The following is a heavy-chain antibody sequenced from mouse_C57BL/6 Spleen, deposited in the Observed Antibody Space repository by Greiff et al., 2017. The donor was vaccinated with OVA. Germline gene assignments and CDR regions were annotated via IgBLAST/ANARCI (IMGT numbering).Heavy chain of an antibody. Sequence: QVQLKQPGAELVRPGSSVKLSCKASGYTFTSYWLHWVKQTPIQGLEWIGTIDPSDSDTHYNQKFKDKATLTVDKSSSTAYMQLCSLTSAYSAVDDCARTSPVLGLYFDDWGTGTTVTVSS. J-gene: IGHJ1*03. V-gene: IGHV1-52*01. CDR3: ARTSPVLGLYFDD. CDR1: GYTFTSYW. CDR2: IDPSDSDT. D-gene: IGHD1-1*01.